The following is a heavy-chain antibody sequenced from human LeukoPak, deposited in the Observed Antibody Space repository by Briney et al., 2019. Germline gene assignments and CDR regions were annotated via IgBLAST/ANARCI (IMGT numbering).Heavy chain of an antibody. D-gene: IGHD3-22*01. V-gene: IGHV1-2*06. J-gene: IGHJ4*02. CDR2: INPNSGGT. CDR3: ARGGLAKYYYDSSGYYWEFSACDY. Sequence: ASVKVSCKASGYTFTGYYMHWVRQAPGQGLEWMGRINPNSGGTNYAQKFQGRVTMTRDTSISTAYMELSRLRSDDTAVYYCARGGLAKYYYDSSGYYWEFSACDYWGQGTLVTVSS. CDR1: GYTFTGYY.